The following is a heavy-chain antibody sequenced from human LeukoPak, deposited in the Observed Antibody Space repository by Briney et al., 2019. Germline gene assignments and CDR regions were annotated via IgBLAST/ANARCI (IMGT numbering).Heavy chain of an antibody. Sequence: GGSLRLSCAASGFTFSSYDMHWVRQATGKGLEWVSAIGTAGDTYYPGSVKGRFTISRENAKNSLHLQMNSLRAEDTAVYYCARAGYSSSWYSFDYWGQGTLVTVSS. CDR3: ARAGYSSSWYSFDY. D-gene: IGHD6-13*01. J-gene: IGHJ4*02. CDR2: IGTAGDT. V-gene: IGHV3-13*01. CDR1: GFTFSSYD.